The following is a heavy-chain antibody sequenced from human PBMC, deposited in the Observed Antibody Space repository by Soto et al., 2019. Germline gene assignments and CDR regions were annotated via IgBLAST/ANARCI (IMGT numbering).Heavy chain of an antibody. D-gene: IGHD3-22*01. CDR2: IYSGGST. CDR1: GFTVSSNY. CDR3: ARGRSGYSWYYFDY. V-gene: IGHV3-66*01. Sequence: GGSLRLSCAAPGFTVSSNYMSWVRQAPGKGLEWVSVIYSGGSTYYADSVKGRFTISRDNSKNTLYLQMNSLRAEDTAVYYCARGRSGYSWYYFDYWGQGTLVTVSS. J-gene: IGHJ4*02.